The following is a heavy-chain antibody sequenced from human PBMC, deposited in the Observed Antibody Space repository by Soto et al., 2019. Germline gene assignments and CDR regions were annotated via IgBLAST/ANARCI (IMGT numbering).Heavy chain of an antibody. D-gene: IGHD3-10*01. J-gene: IGHJ4*02. CDR3: AKDEFATYYGAGGYDDANFNPLDY. V-gene: IGHV3-21*01. CDR2: ISSSSSYI. Sequence: GGSLRLSCAASGFTFSSYSMNWVRQAPGKGLEWVSSISSSSSYIYYADSVKGRFTISRHNAKNSLYLQMNSLRAEDTAVYYCAKDEFATYYGAGGYDDANFNPLDYWGQGTLVTVSS. CDR1: GFTFSSYS.